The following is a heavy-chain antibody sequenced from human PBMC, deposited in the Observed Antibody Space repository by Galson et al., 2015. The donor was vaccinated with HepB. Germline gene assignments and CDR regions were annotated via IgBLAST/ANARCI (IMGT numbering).Heavy chain of an antibody. CDR3: ARDFDVLNVEMATIIEYYFDY. CDR2: ISSSSSTI. Sequence: SLRLSCAASGFTFSSYSMNWVRQAPGKGLEWVSYISSSSSTIYYADSVKGRFTISRDNAKNSLYLQMNSLRDEDTAVYYCARDFDVLNVEMATIIEYYFDYWGQGTLVTVSS. J-gene: IGHJ4*02. D-gene: IGHD5-24*01. CDR1: GFTFSSYS. V-gene: IGHV3-48*02.